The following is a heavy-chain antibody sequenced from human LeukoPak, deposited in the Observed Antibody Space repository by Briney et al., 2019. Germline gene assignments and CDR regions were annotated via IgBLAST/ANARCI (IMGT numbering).Heavy chain of an antibody. D-gene: IGHD3-16*01. J-gene: IGHJ3*02. V-gene: IGHV4-34*01. CDR3: ARGRSDYIWGSNRGAFDI. Sequence: PSETLSLTCAVYGGSFSGYYWSWIRQPPGKGLEWIGEINHSGSTNYNPSLKSRVTISVDTSKNQFSLKRSSVTAADTAVYYCARGRSDYIWGSNRGAFDIWGQGTMVTVSS. CDR2: INHSGST. CDR1: GGSFSGYY.